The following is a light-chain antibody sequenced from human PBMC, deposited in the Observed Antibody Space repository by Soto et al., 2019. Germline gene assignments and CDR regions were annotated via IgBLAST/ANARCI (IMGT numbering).Light chain of an antibody. V-gene: IGKV1-39*01. J-gene: IGKJ5*01. CDR3: QQSYKMPS. CDR2: ATS. CDR1: RNVSIY. Sequence: EIPLTQSPSSLAASVGDSLPLAFPASRNVSIYLNWYQHKPGKGPTLLIHATSNLQIGVPSRFSGSGSGTEFTLTISSLEPEDFGTYYCQQSYKMPSFGQGTRLEI.